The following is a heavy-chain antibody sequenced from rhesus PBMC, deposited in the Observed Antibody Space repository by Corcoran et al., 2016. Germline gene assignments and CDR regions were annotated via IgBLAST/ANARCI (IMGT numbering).Heavy chain of an antibody. CDR1: GGSISSSY. CDR3: ASERYDSGYYGYFEF. CDR2: IYGSGSST. D-gene: IGHD3-28*01. Sequence: QLQLQESGPGLVKPSETLSVTCAVSGGSISSSYWSWIRQAPGKGLEWIGYIYGSGSSTNYNPSLKIRVPMSVDTSKNQLSLKLSSVTATDTAVYYCASERYDSGYYGYFEFWGQGALVTVSS. J-gene: IGHJ1*01. V-gene: IGHV4-169*02.